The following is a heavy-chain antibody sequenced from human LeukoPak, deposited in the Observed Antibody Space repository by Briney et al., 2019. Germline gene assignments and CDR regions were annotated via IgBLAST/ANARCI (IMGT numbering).Heavy chain of an antibody. CDR1: GDSVSSNSAA. Sequence: SQTLSLTCAISGDSVSSNSAAWNWIRQSPSRGLEWLGRTYYRSKWYNDYAVSVKSRITINPDTSKNQFSLQLNSVTPEDTAVYYCARELQITMIVVEPNTHNWFDPWGQGTLVTVSS. J-gene: IGHJ5*02. CDR2: TYYRSKWYN. V-gene: IGHV6-1*01. CDR3: ARELQITMIVVEPNTHNWFDP. D-gene: IGHD3-22*01.